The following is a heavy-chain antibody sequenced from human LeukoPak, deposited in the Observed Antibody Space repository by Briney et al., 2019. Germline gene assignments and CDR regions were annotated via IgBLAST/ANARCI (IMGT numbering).Heavy chain of an antibody. J-gene: IGHJ3*02. V-gene: IGHV4-34*01. D-gene: IGHD3-9*01. Sequence: SETLSLTCAVYGGSFSGYYWSWIRQPPGKGLEWIAEINHSGSTNYNPSLKSRVTISVDTSKNQFSLKLSSVTAADTAVYYCARQDLLTGFDAFDIWGQGTMVIVSS. CDR2: INHSGST. CDR1: GGSFSGYY. CDR3: ARQDLLTGFDAFDI.